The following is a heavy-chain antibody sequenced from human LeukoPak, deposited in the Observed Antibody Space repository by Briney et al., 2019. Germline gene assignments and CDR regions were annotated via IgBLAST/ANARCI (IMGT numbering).Heavy chain of an antibody. CDR3: ARQVVVVPNFNY. D-gene: IGHD3-22*01. CDR1: GGSISSSSYY. V-gene: IGHV4-39*01. CDR2: IYYSGST. Sequence: SETLSLTCTVSGGSISSSSYYWGWIRQPPGKGLEWIGSIYYSGSTYYNPSLKSRVTISVDTSKKQFSLKLSSVTAADTAVYYCARQVVVVPNFNYWGQGTLVTVSS. J-gene: IGHJ4*02.